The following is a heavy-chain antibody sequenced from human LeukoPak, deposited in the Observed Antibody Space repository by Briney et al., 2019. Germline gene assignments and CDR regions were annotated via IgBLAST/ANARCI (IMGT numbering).Heavy chain of an antibody. D-gene: IGHD6-6*01. Sequence: SETLSLTCTVAGGSVTSGGVCWSWIRQHPGKGLEWIGYIYRSGTTYYNPSVESRAIISVDTSKNQFSLKLTSVTAADTASYYCARGPSSSDYFYMDVWGKGTTVIVSS. CDR1: GGSVTSGGVC. CDR2: IYRSGTT. CDR3: ARGPSSSDYFYMDV. V-gene: IGHV4-31*03. J-gene: IGHJ6*03.